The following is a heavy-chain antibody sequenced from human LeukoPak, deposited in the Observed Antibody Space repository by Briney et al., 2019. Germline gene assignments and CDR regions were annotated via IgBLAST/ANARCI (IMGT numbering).Heavy chain of an antibody. J-gene: IGHJ4*02. V-gene: IGHV3-43*01. CDR2: ISWDGGST. CDR1: GFTFDDYT. CDR3: AKDMGDRKTTVGAFLDY. D-gene: IGHD4-23*01. Sequence: PGGSLRLSCAASGFTFDDYTMHWVRQAPGKGLEWVSLISWDGGSTYYADSVKGRFTISRDNSKNSLYLQMNSLRTEDTALYYCAKDMGDRKTTVGAFLDYWGQGTLVTVSS.